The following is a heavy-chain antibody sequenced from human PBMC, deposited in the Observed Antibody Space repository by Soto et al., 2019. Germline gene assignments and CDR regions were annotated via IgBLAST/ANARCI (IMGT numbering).Heavy chain of an antibody. J-gene: IGHJ4*02. CDR3: PRKPPSYSGNWFFDY. Sequence: PGESLKISCKGSGYSFTNYWIGWARQMPGKGLEWMGIIYPGDSDTRYSPSFQGQITISADKSITTAYLQWSSLKASDTAMYYCPRKPPSYSGNWFFDYWGQGTPVTVSS. CDR1: GYSFTNYW. D-gene: IGHD6-13*01. V-gene: IGHV5-51*01. CDR2: IYPGDSDT.